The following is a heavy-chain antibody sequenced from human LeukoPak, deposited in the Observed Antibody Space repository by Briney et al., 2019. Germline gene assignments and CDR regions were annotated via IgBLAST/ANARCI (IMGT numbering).Heavy chain of an antibody. V-gene: IGHV1-18*01. CDR1: GYTFISYG. CDR3: ARENFPTIRGYCTGGSCALDF. CDR2: ISGYNGNA. Sequence: ASVKVSCKASGYTFISYGISWVRQAPGQGLEWMGWISGYNGNANYAQKLQGRVTMTTDTSTSTAYMELRSLRSDDTAEYYCARENFPTIRGYCTGGSCALDFWGQGTLVTVSS. J-gene: IGHJ4*02. D-gene: IGHD2-15*01.